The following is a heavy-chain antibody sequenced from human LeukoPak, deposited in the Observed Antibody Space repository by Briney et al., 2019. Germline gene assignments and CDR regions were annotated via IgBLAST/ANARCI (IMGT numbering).Heavy chain of an antibody. V-gene: IGHV1-18*01. D-gene: IGHD1-26*01. Sequence: ASVKVSCKTSDYTFSGYGISWVRQAPGQGLEWMGWITGNNGNTNYAPSLQGRVTMTTDTSTNTVYMELTSLKSDDTAVYYCARDQRNSGSYRFEYWGQGTLVTVSS. CDR2: ITGNNGNT. CDR3: ARDQRNSGSYRFEY. CDR1: DYTFSGYG. J-gene: IGHJ4*02.